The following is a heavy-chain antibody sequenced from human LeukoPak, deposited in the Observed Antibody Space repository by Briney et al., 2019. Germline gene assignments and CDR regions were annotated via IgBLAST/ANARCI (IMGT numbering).Heavy chain of an antibody. CDR3: AKDIGDIVATTGGYFDY. J-gene: IGHJ4*02. D-gene: IGHD5-12*01. Sequence: PDRSLRLSCAASGFTFDDYAMHWVRQAPGKGLEWVSGISWNSGSIGYADSVKGRFTISRDNAKNSLYLQMNSLRAEDTALYYCAKDIGDIVATTGGYFDYWGQGTLVTVSS. CDR2: ISWNSGSI. V-gene: IGHV3-9*01. CDR1: GFTFDDYA.